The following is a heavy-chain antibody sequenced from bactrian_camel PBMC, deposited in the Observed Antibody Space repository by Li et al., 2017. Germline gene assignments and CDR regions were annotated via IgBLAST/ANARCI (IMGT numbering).Heavy chain of an antibody. D-gene: IGHD7*01. J-gene: IGHJ4*01. CDR2: LHSDGTA. V-gene: IGHV3S6*01. Sequence: VESGGGSVQAGGSLRLSCAASGDTTLCMGWVRQAPGKEREGIARLHSDGTAQYADSVKGLFTISLDNAKNTLYLHMNSLKPEDTATYHCAADRLGYGGGMCYPTYWFNWRGQGTQVTVS. CDR1: GDTTLC. CDR3: AADRLGYGGGMCYPTYWFNW.